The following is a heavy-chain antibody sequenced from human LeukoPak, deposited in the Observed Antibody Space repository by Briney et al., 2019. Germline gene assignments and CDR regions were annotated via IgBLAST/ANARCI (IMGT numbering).Heavy chain of an antibody. V-gene: IGHV1-2*02. Sequence: GASVKVSCKASGGTFSSYAISWVRQAPGQGLEWVGWINPNSGGTTSAQKFQGGVTLTRDTSISTAYMELSSLRSDDTALYYCARGGRDYYGSGSYVPLDYWGQGTLVTVSS. CDR3: ARGGRDYYGSGSYVPLDY. J-gene: IGHJ4*02. D-gene: IGHD3-10*01. CDR1: GGTFSSYA. CDR2: INPNSGGT.